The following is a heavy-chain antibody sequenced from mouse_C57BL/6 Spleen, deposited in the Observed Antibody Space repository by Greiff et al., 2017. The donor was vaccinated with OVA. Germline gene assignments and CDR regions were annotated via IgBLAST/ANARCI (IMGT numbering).Heavy chain of an antibody. CDR3: ARHPYYAMDY. J-gene: IGHJ4*01. CDR2: IYPGDGDT. CDR1: GYAFSSSW. Sequence: QVQLQQSGPELVKPGASVKISCKASGYAFSSSWMNWVKQRPGKGLEWIGRIYPGDGDTNYNGKFKGKATLTADKSSSTAYMQRSSLTSEDSAVYFCARHPYYAMDYWGQGTSVTVSS. V-gene: IGHV1-82*01.